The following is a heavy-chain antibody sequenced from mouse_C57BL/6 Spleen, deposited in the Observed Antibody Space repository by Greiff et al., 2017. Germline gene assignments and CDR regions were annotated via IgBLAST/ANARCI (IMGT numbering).Heavy chain of an antibody. V-gene: IGHV1-50*01. D-gene: IGHD1-1*01. CDR2: IDPSDSYT. CDR3: ARHYYGTWYFDV. Sequence: QVQLQQSGAELVKPGASVKLSCKASGYTFTSYWMQWVKQRPGQGLEWIGEIDPSDSYTNYNQKFKGKATLTVDTSSSTAYMQLSSLTSEDSAVYYCARHYYGTWYFDVWGTGTTVTVSS. CDR1: GYTFTSYW. J-gene: IGHJ1*03.